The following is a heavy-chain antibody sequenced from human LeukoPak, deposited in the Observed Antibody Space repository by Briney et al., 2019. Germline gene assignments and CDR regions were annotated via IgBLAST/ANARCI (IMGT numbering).Heavy chain of an antibody. V-gene: IGHV1-2*02. CDR3: ARDWIAVAGTPAEYFQH. J-gene: IGHJ1*01. Sequence: ASVTVSCKASGYTFTGYYMHWVRQAPGQGLEWMGWINPNSGGTNYAQKFQGRVTMTRDTSISTAYMELSRLRSDDTAVYYCARDWIAVAGTPAEYFQHWGQGTLVTVSS. CDR1: GYTFTGYY. CDR2: INPNSGGT. D-gene: IGHD6-19*01.